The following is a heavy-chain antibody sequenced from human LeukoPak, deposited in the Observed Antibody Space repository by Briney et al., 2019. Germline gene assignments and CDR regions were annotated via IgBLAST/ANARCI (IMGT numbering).Heavy chain of an antibody. CDR2: IYHSGST. CDR3: ASAGSGSYYLTYYYYYYGMDV. Sequence: SETLSLTCAVSGYSISSGYYWGWIRQPPGKGLEWIGSIYHSGSTYYNPSLKSRVTISVDTSKSQFSLKLSSVTAADTAVYYCASAGSGSYYLTYYYYYYGMDVWGKGTTVTVSS. J-gene: IGHJ6*04. D-gene: IGHD3-10*01. V-gene: IGHV4-38-2*01. CDR1: GYSISSGYY.